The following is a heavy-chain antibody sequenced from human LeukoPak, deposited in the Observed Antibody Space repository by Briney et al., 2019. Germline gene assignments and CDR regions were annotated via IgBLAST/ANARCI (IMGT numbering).Heavy chain of an antibody. CDR3: TIRDYYDSSGYSFPRSFDY. V-gene: IGHV3-73*01. CDR2: IRSKANSYAT. Sequence: GGSLRLSCAASGFTFSGSAMHWVRQASGKGLEWVGRIRSKANSYATAYAASVKGRFTISRDDSKNTAYLQMDSLKTEDTAVYYCTIRDYYDSSGYSFPRSFDYWGQGTLVTVSS. CDR1: GFTFSGSA. J-gene: IGHJ4*02. D-gene: IGHD3-22*01.